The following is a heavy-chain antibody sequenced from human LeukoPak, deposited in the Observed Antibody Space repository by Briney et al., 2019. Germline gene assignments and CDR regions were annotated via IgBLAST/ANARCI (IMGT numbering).Heavy chain of an antibody. D-gene: IGHD2-21*01. CDR2: ISGGGGST. V-gene: IGHV3-23*01. CDR1: GFTFSSSA. J-gene: IGHJ4*02. Sequence: GGSLRLSCAASGFTFSSSAMGWVRQAPGKGLEWLSTISGGGGSTYYADSVKGRFTISRDNPKNTLYLHMKSLRAEDTAVYYCAKGSGWLLPQYFDFWGQGTLVTVSS. CDR3: AKGSGWLLPQYFDF.